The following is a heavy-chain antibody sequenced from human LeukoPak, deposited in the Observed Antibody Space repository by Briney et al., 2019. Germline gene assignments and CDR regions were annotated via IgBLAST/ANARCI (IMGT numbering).Heavy chain of an antibody. CDR1: GFTFSSYG. V-gene: IGHV3-30*02. CDR2: IRYDGSNK. Sequence: GGSLRLSCAASGFTFSSYGMHWVRQAPGKGLEWVAFIRYDGSNKYYADSVKGRSTISRDNSKNTLYLQMNRLRTEGTAVYYCAKDLDGGNSVFDYWGQGTLVTVSS. CDR3: AKDLDGGNSVFDY. J-gene: IGHJ4*02. D-gene: IGHD4-23*01.